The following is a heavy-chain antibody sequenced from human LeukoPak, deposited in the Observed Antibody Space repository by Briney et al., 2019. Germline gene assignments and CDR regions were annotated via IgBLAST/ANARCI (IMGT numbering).Heavy chain of an antibody. CDR3: AKDLRGYSYGGYYFDY. CDR2: IRHDGSNE. D-gene: IGHD5-18*01. CDR1: GFTFSSYG. J-gene: IGHJ4*02. V-gene: IGHV3-30*02. Sequence: PGGSLRLSCAASGFTFSSYGMHWVRQAPGKGLEWVAFIRHDGSNEYYADSVKGRFTISRDNSKNTLYLQMNSLRTKDTAVYYCAKDLRGYSYGGYYFDYWGQGTLVTVSS.